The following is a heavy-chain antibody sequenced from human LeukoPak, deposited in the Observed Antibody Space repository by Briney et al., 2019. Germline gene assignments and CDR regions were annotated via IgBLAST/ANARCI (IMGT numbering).Heavy chain of an antibody. CDR1: GFSPSTSGMR. D-gene: IGHD3-16*02. J-gene: IGHJ4*02. Sequence: SGPALVKPTQTLTLTCTFSGFSPSTSGMRVSWIRQPPGKALEWLARIDWDDDKFYSTSLKTRLTISKDTSKNQVVLTMTNMDPVDTATYYCAREGGIMITFGGVIEPYYFDYWGQGTLVTVSS. CDR3: AREGGIMITFGGVIEPYYFDY. CDR2: IDWDDDK. V-gene: IGHV2-70*04.